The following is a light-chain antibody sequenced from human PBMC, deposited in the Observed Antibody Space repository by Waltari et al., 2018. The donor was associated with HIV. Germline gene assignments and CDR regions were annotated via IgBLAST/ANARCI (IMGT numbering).Light chain of an antibody. CDR2: GAS. J-gene: IGKJ5*01. Sequence: DIQLTQSPSFLSAAVGDRVTITCRANVAISDYLVWSQQKPGTAPKLLIYGASTLQRGVPSRFSGSESGTDFILTINSLQPEDFGTYYCQQSETYPITFGQGTRLEIK. CDR3: QQSETYPIT. CDR1: VAISDY. V-gene: IGKV1-9*01.